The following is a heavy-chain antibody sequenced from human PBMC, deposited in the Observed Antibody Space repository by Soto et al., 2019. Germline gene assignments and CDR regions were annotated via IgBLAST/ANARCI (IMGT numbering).Heavy chain of an antibody. J-gene: IGHJ4*02. D-gene: IGHD2-15*01. V-gene: IGHV3-11*01. CDR1: GFTFRDYY. CDR3: ASIVVVVAASRSFDY. CDR2: ISSSGSTI. Sequence: PGGSLRLSSAASGFTFRDYYTSWIRQAPGKGLEWVSYISSSGSTIYYADSVKGRFTISRDNAKNSLYLQMNSLRAEDTAVYYCASIVVVVAASRSFDYWGQGT.